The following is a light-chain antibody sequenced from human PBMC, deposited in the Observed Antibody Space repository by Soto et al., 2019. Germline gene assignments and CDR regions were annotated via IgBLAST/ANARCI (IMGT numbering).Light chain of an antibody. CDR3: HQNDSRT. J-gene: IGKJ1*01. CDR2: ASS. CDR1: PGLSSY. Sequence: IPLTQTQSSLSASVGDRVTITSRSSPGLSSYFGWYPQKPGKAPILLIYASSTLPSRAATSISGGGSGTDFPLTSSRLAPEDFAVYYRHQNDSRTFGQGTNVAIK. V-gene: IGKV1-9*01.